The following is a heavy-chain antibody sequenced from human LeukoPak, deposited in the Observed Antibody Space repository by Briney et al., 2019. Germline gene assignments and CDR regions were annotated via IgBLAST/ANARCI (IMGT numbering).Heavy chain of an antibody. CDR3: AKDLRGAPFYYDSSGAPGY. CDR2: ISGSGGST. Sequence: GGSLRLSCAASGFTFSSYAMSWVRQAPGKGLEWVSAISGSGGSTYYADSVKGRFTISRDNSKNTLYLQMNSLRAEDTAVYYCAKDLRGAPFYYDSSGAPGYWGQGTLVTVSS. V-gene: IGHV3-23*01. J-gene: IGHJ4*02. CDR1: GFTFSSYA. D-gene: IGHD3-22*01.